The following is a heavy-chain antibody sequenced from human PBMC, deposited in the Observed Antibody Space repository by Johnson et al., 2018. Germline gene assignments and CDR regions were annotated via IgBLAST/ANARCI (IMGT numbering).Heavy chain of an antibody. V-gene: IGHV3-33*01. CDR3: ARGSQRRDGYNFYAFDI. J-gene: IGHJ3*02. Sequence: QVQLVESGGGVVQPGRSLRLSCAASGFTFSSYGMHWVRQAPGKGLEWVAVIWYDGSNKNYADSVKGRFTISRDNSKNTLYLQMNSLRAEDTAVYYCARGSQRRDGYNFYAFDIWGQGTMVTVSS. CDR2: IWYDGSNK. D-gene: IGHD5-24*01. CDR1: GFTFSSYG.